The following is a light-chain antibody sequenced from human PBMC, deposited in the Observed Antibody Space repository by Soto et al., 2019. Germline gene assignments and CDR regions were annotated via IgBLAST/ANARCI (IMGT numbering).Light chain of an antibody. CDR2: SAS. Sequence: DTLTTTCLASQIISSWLAWYQQKPAKAPNLLIHSASTLQSGVPSRFIGSGSGREYTITICSLQPADVPTSYCHQRHSYSLTFGQGTKVDIK. J-gene: IGKJ3*01. CDR1: QIISSW. CDR3: HQRHSYSLT. V-gene: IGKV1-5*01.